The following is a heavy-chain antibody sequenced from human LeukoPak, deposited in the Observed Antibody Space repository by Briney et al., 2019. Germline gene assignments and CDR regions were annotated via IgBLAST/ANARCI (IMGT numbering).Heavy chain of an antibody. CDR1: GYTFTGYY. J-gene: IGHJ4*02. Sequence: ASVKVSCKASGYTFTGYYMHWVRQAPGQGLEWMGWINPNSGGTNYAQKFQGRVTMTRDTSISTAYMELSRLRSDDTAVYYCARAAPALDSDHDFSFDYWGQGTLVTVSP. CDR3: ARAAPALDSDHDFSFDY. CDR2: INPNSGGT. D-gene: IGHD5-12*01. V-gene: IGHV1-2*02.